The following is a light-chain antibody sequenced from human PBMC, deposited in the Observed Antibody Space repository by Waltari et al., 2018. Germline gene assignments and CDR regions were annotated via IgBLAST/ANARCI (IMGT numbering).Light chain of an antibody. Sequence: EIVLTQPPGTLSLSPGERATISCRASQRVASSYLGWYQQKPGQAPRLLIFGSSKRATGIPDRFSGSWSGTDFTLTINGVEPEDFAVYYCQQYGRSLTFGGGTKVEI. J-gene: IGKJ4*01. CDR1: QRVASSY. CDR3: QQYGRSLT. V-gene: IGKV3-20*01. CDR2: GSS.